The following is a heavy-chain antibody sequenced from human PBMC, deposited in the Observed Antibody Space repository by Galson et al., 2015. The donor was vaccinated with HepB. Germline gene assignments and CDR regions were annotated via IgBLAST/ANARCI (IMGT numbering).Heavy chain of an antibody. D-gene: IGHD1-26*01. CDR2: ISYDGSNK. V-gene: IGHV3-30*04. J-gene: IGHJ5*02. Sequence: LRLSCAASGFTFSSYAMHWVRQAPGKGLEWVAVISYDGSNKYYADSVKGRFTISRDNSKNTLYLQMNSLRAEDTAVYYCARGDAIVGATSMLEGGLDPWGQGTLVTVSS. CDR3: ARGDAIVGATSMLEGGLDP. CDR1: GFTFSSYA.